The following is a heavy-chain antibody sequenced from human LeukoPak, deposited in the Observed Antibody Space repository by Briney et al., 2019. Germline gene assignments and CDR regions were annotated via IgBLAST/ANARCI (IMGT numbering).Heavy chain of an antibody. J-gene: IGHJ6*03. V-gene: IGHV3-21*01. CDR1: GFTFSSYG. CDR2: IRSSSSYI. CDR3: ARAVKLGYCSSTSCHYYMDV. Sequence: GGSLRLSCAASGFTFSSYGMNWVRQAPGKGLEWVSSIRSSSSYIYYADSVKGRFTISRDNAKNSLYLQMNSLRAEDTAVYYCARAVKLGYCSSTSCHYYMDVWGKGTTVTVSS. D-gene: IGHD2-2*01.